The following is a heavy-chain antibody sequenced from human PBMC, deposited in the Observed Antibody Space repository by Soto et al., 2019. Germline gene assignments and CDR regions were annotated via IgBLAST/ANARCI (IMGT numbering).Heavy chain of an antibody. CDR3: ARGSGGGSSGPQY. V-gene: IGHV3-53*02. CDR2: VYTDGST. J-gene: IGHJ4*02. D-gene: IGHD6-19*01. CDR1: GFTVSSIY. Sequence: EVQLVETGGGLIQPGGSLRLTCAASGFTVSSIYMSWVRQAPGKGLEWVSVVYTDGSTYYAGSVKGRFTISRDNSKNTLYLQMNSLRAEDTAVYYCARGSGGGSSGPQYWGQGTLVTVSS.